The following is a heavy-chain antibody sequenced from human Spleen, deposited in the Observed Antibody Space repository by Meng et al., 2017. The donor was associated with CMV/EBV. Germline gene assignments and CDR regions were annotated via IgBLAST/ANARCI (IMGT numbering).Heavy chain of an antibody. D-gene: IGHD3-22*01. CDR2: INAGNGNT. V-gene: IGHV1-3*01. J-gene: IGHJ4*02. Sequence: QVQLVQSGAEVKKPGASVKVSCKAFGYTFTSYAMHWVRQAPGQRLEWMGWINAGNGNTKYSQKFQGRVTITRDTSASTAYMELSSLRSEDTAVYYCARVSLYYDSSGYYPQFDYWGQGTLVTVSS. CDR1: GYTFTSYA. CDR3: ARVSLYYDSSGYYPQFDY.